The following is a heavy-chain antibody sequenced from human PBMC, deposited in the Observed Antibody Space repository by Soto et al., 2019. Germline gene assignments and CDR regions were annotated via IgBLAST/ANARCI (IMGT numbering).Heavy chain of an antibody. J-gene: IGHJ5*02. Sequence: EVQLLESGGGLVQPGGSLRLSCAASGFTVSNYAMSWVRQAPGKGLERVSASSGSGGSTSYADSDKGRFTISRDNSKNTLQLQTNSVSAEDTAIDYCANQRYYDFWRGYYEAWFDPWGQGTLFTVSS. CDR2: SSGSGGST. V-gene: IGHV3-23*01. D-gene: IGHD3-3*01. CDR1: GFTVSNYA. CDR3: ANQRYYDFWRGYYEAWFDP.